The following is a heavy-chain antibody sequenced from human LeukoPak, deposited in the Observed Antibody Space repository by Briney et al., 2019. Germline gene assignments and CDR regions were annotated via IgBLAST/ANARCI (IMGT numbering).Heavy chain of an antibody. CDR2: ISGRGDST. V-gene: IGHV3-23*01. J-gene: IGHJ4*02. D-gene: IGHD6-19*01. CDR3: AKAPILVAGSFDY. CDR1: GFTFSGYA. Sequence: HAGESLRLSCAASGFTFSGYAMNWVRQAPGKGLEWVSGISGRGDSTYYADYVKGRFTISRDNSKNTLYLQMHSLRAEDTAVFYCAKAPILVAGSFDYWGQGTLVTVSS.